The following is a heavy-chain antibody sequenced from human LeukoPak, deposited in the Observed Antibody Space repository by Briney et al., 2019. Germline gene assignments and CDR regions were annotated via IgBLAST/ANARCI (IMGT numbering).Heavy chain of an antibody. CDR3: ARDGGYSSSSDY. D-gene: IGHD6-6*01. J-gene: IGHJ4*02. CDR2: IYHSGST. Sequence: IPSETLSLTCTVSGGSISSGGYYWSWIRQPPGKGLEWIGYIYHSGSTYYNPSLKSRVTISVDRSKNQFSLKLSSVTAADTAVYYCARDGGYSSSSDYWGQGTLVTVSS. V-gene: IGHV4-30-2*01. CDR1: GGSISSGGYY.